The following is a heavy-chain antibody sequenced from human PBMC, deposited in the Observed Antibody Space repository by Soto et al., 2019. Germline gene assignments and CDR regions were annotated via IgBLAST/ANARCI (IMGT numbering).Heavy chain of an antibody. CDR3: ARCRLGYDFWKAVRYYFDY. V-gene: IGHV4-59*01. CDR1: GGSISSYY. J-gene: IGHJ4*02. Sequence: QVQLQESGPGLVKPSETLSLTCTVSGGSISSYYWSWIRQPPGKGLEWIGYIYYSGSTNYNPSLNSRVTISVDTSKYQFSLKLSSVTAADTAVYYCARCRLGYDFWKAVRYYFDYWGQGTLVTVSS. CDR2: IYYSGST. D-gene: IGHD3-3*01.